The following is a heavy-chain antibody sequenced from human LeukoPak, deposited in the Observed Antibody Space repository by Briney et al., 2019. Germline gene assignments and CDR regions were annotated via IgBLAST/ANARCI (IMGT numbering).Heavy chain of an antibody. CDR3: ARGGGFDY. V-gene: IGHV3-48*04. Sequence: GGSLRLSWAASGFIFSTNSMNWVRQAPGKGLEWVSYISSSSSTIYYAVSVKGRFTISRDNAKNSLYLQMNSLRAEDTAVYYRARGGGFDYWGQGILVTVSS. J-gene: IGHJ4*02. CDR2: ISSSSSTI. D-gene: IGHD3-16*01. CDR1: GFIFSTNS.